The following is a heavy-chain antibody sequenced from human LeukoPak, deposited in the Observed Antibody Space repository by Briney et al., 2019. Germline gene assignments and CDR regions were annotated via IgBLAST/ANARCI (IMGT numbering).Heavy chain of an antibody. CDR3: ARLYYDSSGYYRFDY. CDR1: GASISSYY. J-gene: IGHJ4*02. V-gene: IGHV4-59*08. Sequence: SETLSLTCTVSGASISSYYWSWIRQPPGKGLEWIGYIYYSGSTNYNPSLKSRVTISVDTSKNQFSLKLSSVTAADTAVYYCARLYYDSSGYYRFDYWGQGTLVTVSS. D-gene: IGHD3-22*01. CDR2: IYYSGST.